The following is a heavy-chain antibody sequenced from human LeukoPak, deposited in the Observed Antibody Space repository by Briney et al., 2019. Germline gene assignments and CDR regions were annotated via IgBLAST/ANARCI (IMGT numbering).Heavy chain of an antibody. D-gene: IGHD1-26*01. CDR1: GFTFSSYW. J-gene: IGHJ6*03. CDR2: IKQDGSEK. Sequence: GGSLRLSCAASGFTFSSYWMSWVRQAPGKGLEWVANIKQDGSEKYYVDSVKGRFTISRDNSKNSLYLQMNSLRAEDTALYYCAKGDSGSYYYYYYMDVWGKGTTVTVSS. CDR3: AKGDSGSYYYYYYMDV. V-gene: IGHV3-7*03.